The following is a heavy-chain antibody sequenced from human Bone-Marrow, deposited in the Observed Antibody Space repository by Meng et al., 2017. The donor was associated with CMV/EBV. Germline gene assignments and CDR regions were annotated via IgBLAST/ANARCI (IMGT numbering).Heavy chain of an antibody. Sequence: GESLKISCAASGFTFSSYSMNWVRQAPGKGLEWVSSISSSCSYIYYADSVKGRFTISRDNAKNSLYLQMNSLRAEDTAVYYCAVREWDSSSWYGYYYGMDVWGEGTTVTVSS. V-gene: IGHV3-21*01. CDR1: GFTFSSYS. D-gene: IGHD6-13*01. J-gene: IGHJ6*04. CDR3: AVREWDSSSWYGYYYGMDV. CDR2: ISSSCSYI.